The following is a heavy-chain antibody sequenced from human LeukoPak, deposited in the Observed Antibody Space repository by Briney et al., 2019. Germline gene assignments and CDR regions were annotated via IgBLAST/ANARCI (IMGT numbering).Heavy chain of an antibody. CDR2: ISSSSSYI. J-gene: IGHJ4*02. Sequence: PGGSLRLSCAASGFTFSSYSMNWVRQAPGKGLEWVSSISSSSSYIYYADSVKGRFTISRDNAKNSLYLQMNSLRAEDTAVYYCATALTDVPVGDYWGQGTLVTVPS. CDR3: ATALTDVPVGDY. V-gene: IGHV3-21*01. CDR1: GFTFSSYS. D-gene: IGHD3-16*01.